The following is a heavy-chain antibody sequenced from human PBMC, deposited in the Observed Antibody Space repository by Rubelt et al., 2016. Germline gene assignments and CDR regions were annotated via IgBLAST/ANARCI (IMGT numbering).Heavy chain of an antibody. Sequence: QLQLQESGPGLVKPSETLSLTCTVSGDSFSSSGYYWGWIRQPPGKGLEWIAIIHYGGITDYKPSIKSPATISVDTSKNQFSLNLRSVTAADTAVYYCARGRVHSNWFDPWGQGTLVTVSS. CDR2: IHYGGIT. CDR3: ARGRVHSNWFDP. J-gene: IGHJ5*02. V-gene: IGHV4-39*07. CDR1: GDSFSSSGYY.